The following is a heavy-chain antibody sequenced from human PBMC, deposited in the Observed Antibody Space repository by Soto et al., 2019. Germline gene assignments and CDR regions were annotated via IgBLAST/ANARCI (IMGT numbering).Heavy chain of an antibody. CDR3: AKRDDIRGAFDI. J-gene: IGHJ3*02. V-gene: IGHV3-23*01. CDR1: GFAFSNYA. Sequence: EVQLLESGGGLVQPGGSLRLSCAASGFAFSNYAMNWVRQGPGKGLEWVSGMSGSGGNTHYADSVEGRFTISRDNSKNTLYLQMNSLRAEDTAVDYCAKRDDIRGAFDIWGQGTMVTVSS. D-gene: IGHD3-9*01. CDR2: MSGSGGNT.